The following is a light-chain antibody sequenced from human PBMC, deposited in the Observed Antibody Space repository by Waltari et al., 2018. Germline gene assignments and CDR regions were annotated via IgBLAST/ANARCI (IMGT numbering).Light chain of an antibody. CDR3: QQSYTAPWT. CDR1: QTIRDY. J-gene: IGKJ1*01. Sequence: DIQMTQSPSSLSASVGDRVTITCRASQTIRDYLNWYHHKPGKAPKLLIYAASSLQSGVPSRFSGSGSGTDFTLTISSLQPEDFATYYCQQSYTAPWTFGQGTKVEIK. CDR2: AAS. V-gene: IGKV1-39*01.